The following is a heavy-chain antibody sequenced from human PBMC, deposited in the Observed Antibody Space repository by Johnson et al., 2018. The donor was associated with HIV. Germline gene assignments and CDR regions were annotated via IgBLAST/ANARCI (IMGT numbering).Heavy chain of an antibody. CDR3: TTPGDRWYTLVGEAAFDI. J-gene: IGHJ3*02. D-gene: IGHD2-15*01. CDR2: IKSVSDDETK. V-gene: IGHV3-15*01. CDR1: GFTFTNAW. Sequence: MQLVESGGGLVKPGGSLRLSCVASGFTFTNAWMSWVRQAPGKGLAWVGRIKSVSDDETKDYGSPVKGRFTISRDDSSNTLYLQMNGLKTEDTAVYYCTTPGDRWYTLVGEAAFDIWGQGTMVTVSS.